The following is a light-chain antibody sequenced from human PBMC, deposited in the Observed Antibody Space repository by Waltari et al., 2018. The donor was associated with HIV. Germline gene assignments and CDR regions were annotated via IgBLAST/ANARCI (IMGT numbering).Light chain of an antibody. CDR3: QVWDRNTGE. J-gene: IGLJ3*02. Sequence: SYEVTQTLSVSVALGQTARVTCGGNKIGGKTVHWYQQKPGRVPVLVMFRDTYRPSGIPERFSGSNSGNTATLTISRAQAGDEADYYCQVWDRNTGEFGGGTRLTVL. V-gene: IGLV3-9*01. CDR2: RDT. CDR1: KIGGKT.